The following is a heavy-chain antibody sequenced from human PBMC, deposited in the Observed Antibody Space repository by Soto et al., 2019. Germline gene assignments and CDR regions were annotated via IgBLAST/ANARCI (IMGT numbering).Heavy chain of an antibody. CDR2: IWYDGSNK. J-gene: IGHJ4*02. Sequence: QVQLVESGGGVVQPGRSLRLSCAASGFTFSSYGMHWVRQAPGKGLEWVAVIWYDGSNKYYADSEKGRFTISRDNSKNTLYLQMNSLRAEDTAVYYCARGGGGGDRGYWGQGTLVTVSS. D-gene: IGHD2-21*02. V-gene: IGHV3-33*01. CDR1: GFTFSSYG. CDR3: ARGGGGGDRGY.